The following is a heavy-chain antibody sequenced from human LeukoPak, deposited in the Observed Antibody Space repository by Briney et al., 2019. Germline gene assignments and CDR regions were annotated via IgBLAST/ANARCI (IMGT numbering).Heavy chain of an antibody. J-gene: IGHJ4*02. Sequence: PGGSLRLSCAASGFSLSTFWMHWVRQAPGKGLEWVAVISYDGSNKYYADSVKGRFTISRDNSKNTLYLQMNSLRAEDTAVYYCARDGAYGDYLDYWGQGTLVTVSS. D-gene: IGHD4-17*01. CDR3: ARDGAYGDYLDY. V-gene: IGHV3-30*03. CDR1: GFSLSTFW. CDR2: ISYDGSNK.